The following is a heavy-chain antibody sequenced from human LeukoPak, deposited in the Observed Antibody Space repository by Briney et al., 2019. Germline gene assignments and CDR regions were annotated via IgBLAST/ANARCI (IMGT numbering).Heavy chain of an antibody. CDR3: AKDIEAGTAGFSFDY. Sequence: GGSLRLSCAASGFNFDHFPMHWVRQAPGKGLELVCLLRCNCVSTFSGASVKGRFCISRDNIKNSLYLQMNSLRTEDTALYYCAKDIEAGTAGFSFDYWGQGTLVSFSS. CDR2: LRCNCVST. J-gene: IGHJ4*02. D-gene: IGHD2-21*02. CDR1: GFNFDHFP. V-gene: IGHV3-43*01.